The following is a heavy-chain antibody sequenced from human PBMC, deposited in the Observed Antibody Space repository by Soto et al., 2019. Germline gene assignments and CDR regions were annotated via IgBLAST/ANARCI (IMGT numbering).Heavy chain of an antibody. D-gene: IGHD3-22*01. CDR2: ISSSGSTI. CDR3: AREGWFSSGGIDY. J-gene: IGHJ4*02. Sequence: EVQLVESGGGLVQPGGSLRLSCAASGFTFSSYEMNWVRQAPGKGLEWVSYISSSGSTIYYADSVKGRFTISRDNAKNSQYLQMNSLRAEDTAVYYCAREGWFSSGGIDYWGQGTLVTVSS. CDR1: GFTFSSYE. V-gene: IGHV3-48*03.